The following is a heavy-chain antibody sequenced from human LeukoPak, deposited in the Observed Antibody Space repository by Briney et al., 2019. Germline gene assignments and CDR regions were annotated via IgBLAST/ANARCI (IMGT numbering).Heavy chain of an antibody. CDR1: GGSISSYY. CDR3: ARDKTYYGMDV. CDR2: IYYSGST. Sequence: SETLPLTCTVSGGSISSYYWSWIRQPPGKGLEWIGNIYYSGSTNYNPSLKSRVTISVDTSKNQFSLKLSSVTAADTAVYYCARDKTYYGMDVWGQGTTVTVSS. J-gene: IGHJ6*02. V-gene: IGHV4-59*01.